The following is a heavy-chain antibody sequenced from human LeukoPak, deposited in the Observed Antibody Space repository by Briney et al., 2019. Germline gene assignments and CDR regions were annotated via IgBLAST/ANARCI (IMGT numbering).Heavy chain of an antibody. CDR1: GFSLSTNAMC. CDR3: ARTLYDSSGYYSAMTDY. Sequence: SGPALVKPTQTLTLTCTFSGFSLSTNAMCVSWIRQPPGKALEWLARIDWDDDTYYSASLKTRLTISKDTSKNQVVLTVTNMDPVDTATYYCARTLYDSSGYYSAMTDYWGQGTLVTVSS. J-gene: IGHJ4*02. CDR2: IDWDDDT. D-gene: IGHD3-22*01. V-gene: IGHV2-70*11.